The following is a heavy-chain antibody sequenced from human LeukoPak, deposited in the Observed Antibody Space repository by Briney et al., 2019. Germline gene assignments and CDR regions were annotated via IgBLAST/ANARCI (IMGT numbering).Heavy chain of an antibody. CDR2: SRNKGNSYTT. V-gene: IGHV3-72*01. J-gene: IGHJ4*02. Sequence: GGSLRLSCAASGLTLSDHDMDWDRQAPGKGLEWVGRSRNKGNSYTTEYAASVKGRLTISRDDSKNSLDLQMNSLKTEDTAVYYCVAYLCGAPSVGGQGTLVTVSS. CDR1: GLTLSDHD. D-gene: IGHD3-16*01. CDR3: VAYLCGAPSV.